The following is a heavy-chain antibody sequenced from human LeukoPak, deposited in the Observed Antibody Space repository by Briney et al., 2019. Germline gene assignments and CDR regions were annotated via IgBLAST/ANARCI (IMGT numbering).Heavy chain of an antibody. CDR2: ISSSSSYI. J-gene: IGHJ3*02. V-gene: IGHV3-21*01. CDR1: GFTFSSYS. CDR3: ARGTPFTYYYDSSGPGDAFDI. Sequence: GGSLRLSCAASGFTFSSYSMNWVRQAPGKGLEWVSSISSSSSYIYYADSVKGRFTISRDNAKNSLYLQMNSLRAEDTAVYYCARGTPFTYYYDSSGPGDAFDIWGQGTMVTVSS. D-gene: IGHD3-22*01.